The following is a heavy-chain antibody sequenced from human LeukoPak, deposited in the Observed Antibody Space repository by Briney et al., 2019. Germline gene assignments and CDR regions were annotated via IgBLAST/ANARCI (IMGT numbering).Heavy chain of an antibody. J-gene: IGHJ4*02. CDR1: GFTFSSYW. Sequence: GGSPRLSCAASGFTFSSYWMHWVRQAPGKGLVWVSRIKTDGTSTRHADSVEGRFTISRDNAKNTLYLQMNSLRAEDTAVYYCARDRWPSGFDSWGQGTLVTVSS. CDR3: ARDRWPSGFDS. CDR2: IKTDGTST. V-gene: IGHV3-74*01. D-gene: IGHD1-14*01.